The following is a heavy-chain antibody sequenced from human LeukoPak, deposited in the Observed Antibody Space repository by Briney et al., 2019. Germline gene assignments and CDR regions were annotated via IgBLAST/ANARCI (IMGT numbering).Heavy chain of an antibody. D-gene: IGHD3-22*01. J-gene: IGHJ4*02. CDR3: AREYPPRYYYDSSGYLDY. V-gene: IGHV3-30*03. CDR2: ISYDGSNK. Sequence: GGSLRLSCAASGFTFSSNGMHWVRQAPGKGLEWVAVISYDGSNKYYADSVKGRFTISRDNSKNTLYLQMNSLGAEDTAVYYCAREYPPRYYYDSSGYLDYWGQGTLVTVSS. CDR1: GFTFSSNG.